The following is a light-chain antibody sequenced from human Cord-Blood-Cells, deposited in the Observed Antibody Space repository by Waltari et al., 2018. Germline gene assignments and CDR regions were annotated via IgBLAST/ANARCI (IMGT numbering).Light chain of an antibody. J-gene: IGLJ1*01. CDR2: EVS. CDR3: SSYTSSSTQV. CDR1: SSDAGGYNY. Sequence: QSALTQPASVSGSPGQSITISCTGTSSDAGGYNYVSCYQQHPGKAPNLMIYEVSNRPSGVSNRFSGSKSGNTASLTISGLQAEDEADYYCSSYTSSSTQVFGTGTKVTVL. V-gene: IGLV2-14*01.